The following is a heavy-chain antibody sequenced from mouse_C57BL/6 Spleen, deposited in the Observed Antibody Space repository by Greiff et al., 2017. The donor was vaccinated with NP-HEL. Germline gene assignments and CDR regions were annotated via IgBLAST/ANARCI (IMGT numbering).Heavy chain of an antibody. J-gene: IGHJ4*01. D-gene: IGHD2-3*01. V-gene: IGHV1-62-2*01. CDR1: GYTFTEYT. Sequence: QVHVKQSGAELVKPGASVKLSCKASGYTFTEYTIHWVKQRSGQGLEWIGWFYPGSGSIKYNEKFKDKATLTADKSSSTVYMELSRLTSEDSAVYFCARHPYDGYWGNYAMDYWGQGTSVTVSS. CDR3: ARHPYDGYWGNYAMDY. CDR2: FYPGSGSI.